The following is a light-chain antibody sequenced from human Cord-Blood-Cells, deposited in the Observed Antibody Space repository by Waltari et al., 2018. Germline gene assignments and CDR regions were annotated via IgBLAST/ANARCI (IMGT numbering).Light chain of an antibody. Sequence: DVQMTQSPSSLSASVGDRLTITCRASQSMSSCLNGCQKKPGKAPKRLIYAASSLQCGVPSRFIGIGSGTDFTRAISCLQPEDCSTYYCQQSYSTPYRFGQGTKLDIK. CDR3: QQSYSTPYR. CDR2: AAS. V-gene: IGKV1-39*01. CDR1: QSMSSC. J-gene: IGKJ2*03.